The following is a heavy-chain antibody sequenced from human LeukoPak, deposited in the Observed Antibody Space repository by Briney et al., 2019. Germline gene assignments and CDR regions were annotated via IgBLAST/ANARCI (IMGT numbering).Heavy chain of an antibody. CDR2: IIPIFGTA. Sequence: ASVKVSCKASGGTFSSYAISWVRQAPGQGLEWMGGIIPIFGTANYAQKFQGRVTMTRDTSTSTVYMELSSLRSEDTAVYYCATGSLTGVDWYFDLWGRGTLVTVSS. V-gene: IGHV1-69*05. J-gene: IGHJ2*01. D-gene: IGHD7-27*01. CDR1: GGTFSSYA. CDR3: ATGSLTGVDWYFDL.